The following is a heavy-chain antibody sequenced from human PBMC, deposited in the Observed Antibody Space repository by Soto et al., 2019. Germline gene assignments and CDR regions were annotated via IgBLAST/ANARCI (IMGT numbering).Heavy chain of an antibody. J-gene: IGHJ4*01. V-gene: IGHV3-7*05. CDR1: GFTFSNYW. CDR2: IKQHGTER. D-gene: IGHD3-3*01. CDR3: AREYTPTDFWAGFWTY. Sequence: EVQLVESGGGLVQPGGSLRLSCAASGFTFSNYWMSWVRQPPGKGLEWVANIKQHGTERYYGESVQGRFTISRDNAKNLVYLEMNSLTIDDTAVYYCAREYTPTDFWAGFWTYWGHGTLVTVSS.